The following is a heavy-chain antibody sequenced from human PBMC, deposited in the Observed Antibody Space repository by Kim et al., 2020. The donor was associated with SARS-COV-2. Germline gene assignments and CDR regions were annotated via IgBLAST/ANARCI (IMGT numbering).Heavy chain of an antibody. D-gene: IGHD3-9*01. CDR2: ISSSKDI. CDR3: ARATYYDSLTGYQTWAYGMDV. V-gene: IGHV3-21*06. CDR1: KFTFSSYS. Sequence: GGSLRLSCAASKFTFSSYSMNWVRQAPGKGLEWVSSISSSKDIFYAASVRGRFTISRDNAKNSLYLQMSSLTVEDTAVYFCARATYYDSLTGYQTWAYGMDVWGQGTTVTVSS. J-gene: IGHJ6*02.